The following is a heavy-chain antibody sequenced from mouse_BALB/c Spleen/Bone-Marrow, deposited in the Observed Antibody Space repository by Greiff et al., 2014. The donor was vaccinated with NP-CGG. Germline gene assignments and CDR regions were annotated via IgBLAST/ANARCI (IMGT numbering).Heavy chain of an antibody. CDR1: GFTFGSYY. Sequence: VQLKESGGGLVKLGGSLKLSCAASGFTFGSYYMSWVRQTPEKRLELVAAINSNGGSTYYPDTVKGRFTISRDNAKNTLYLQMSSLKSEDTALYYCARSPYGNHFDYWGQGTTLTVSS. D-gene: IGHD2-10*02. V-gene: IGHV5-6-2*01. CDR2: INSNGGST. CDR3: ARSPYGNHFDY. J-gene: IGHJ2*01.